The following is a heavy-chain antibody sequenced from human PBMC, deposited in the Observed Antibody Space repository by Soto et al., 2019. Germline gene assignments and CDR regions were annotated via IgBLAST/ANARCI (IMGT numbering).Heavy chain of an antibody. D-gene: IGHD3-9*01. J-gene: IGHJ4*02. V-gene: IGHV3-9*01. CDR2: ISWNSRTI. CDR1: GFTFDVYT. Sequence: GGSLRLSCAASGFTFDVYTIHWVRQAPGKGLEWVSGISWNSRTIGYADSVKGRFTISRDNAKNSLYLQMNGLRPEDTALYYCAKDSNLYQGLTGVDYWGQGTLVTVSS. CDR3: AKDSNLYQGLTGVDY.